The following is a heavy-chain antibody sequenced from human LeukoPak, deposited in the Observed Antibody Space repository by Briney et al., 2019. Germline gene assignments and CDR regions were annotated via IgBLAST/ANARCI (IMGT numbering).Heavy chain of an antibody. Sequence: ASVKVSCKASGYTFTSYAMHWVRQAPGQRLEWMGWINAGNGNTYYAQKLQGRVTMTTDTSTSTAYMELRSLRSDDTAVYYCARDLTTVVTLPLAYYYYGMDVWGQGTTVTVSS. CDR1: GYTFTSYA. D-gene: IGHD4-23*01. CDR2: INAGNGNT. J-gene: IGHJ6*02. CDR3: ARDLTTVVTLPLAYYYYGMDV. V-gene: IGHV1-3*01.